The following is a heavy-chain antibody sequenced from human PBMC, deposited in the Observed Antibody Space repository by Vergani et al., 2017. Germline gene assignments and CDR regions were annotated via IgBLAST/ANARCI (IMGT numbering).Heavy chain of an antibody. CDR1: GGSISSSNW. V-gene: IGHV4-4*02. CDR3: ARFLTGTTIYYYYGMDV. D-gene: IGHD1-20*01. Sequence: QVQLQESGPGLVKPSGTLSLTCAVSGGSISSSNWWSWVRQPPGRGLEWIGEIYHSGSTNYNPSLKSRVTISVDKSKNQFSLKLSSVTAADTAVYYCARFLTGTTIYYYYGMDVWGQGTTVTVSS. J-gene: IGHJ6*02. CDR2: IYHSGST.